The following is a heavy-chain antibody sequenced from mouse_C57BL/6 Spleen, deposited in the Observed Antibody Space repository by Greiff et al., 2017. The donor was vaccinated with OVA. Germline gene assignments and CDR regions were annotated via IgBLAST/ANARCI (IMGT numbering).Heavy chain of an antibody. D-gene: IGHD2-3*01. CDR3: TRDPDGYYFDY. CDR2: ISSGGDYI. J-gene: IGHJ2*01. V-gene: IGHV5-9-1*02. Sequence: DVQLVESGEGLVKPGGSLKLSCAASGFTFSSYAMSWVRQTPEKRLEWVAYISSGGDYIYYADTVKGRFTISRDNARNTLYLQMSSLKSEDTAMYYCTRDPDGYYFDYWGQGTTLTVSS. CDR1: GFTFSSYA.